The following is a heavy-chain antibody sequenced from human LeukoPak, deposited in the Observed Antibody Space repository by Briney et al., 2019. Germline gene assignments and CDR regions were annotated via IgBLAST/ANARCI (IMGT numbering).Heavy chain of an antibody. CDR2: IIPIFGTA. Sequence: GASVKVSCKASGYTFTSYYMHWVRQAPGQGLEWMGGIIPIFGTANYAQKFQGRVTITADESTSTAYMELSSLRSEDTAVYYCARVRSYYDTGDYWGQGTLVTVSS. CDR1: GYTFTSYY. J-gene: IGHJ4*02. V-gene: IGHV1-69*13. CDR3: ARVRSYYDTGDY. D-gene: IGHD3-22*01.